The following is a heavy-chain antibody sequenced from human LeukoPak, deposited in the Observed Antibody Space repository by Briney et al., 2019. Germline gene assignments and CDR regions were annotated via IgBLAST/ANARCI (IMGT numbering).Heavy chain of an antibody. Sequence: ASVQVSCKASGYTFTSYDINWVRQATGQGLEWMGWMNPNSGNTGYAQKFQGRVTMTRNTSISTAYMELSSLRSEDTAVYYCARGHYDSSGCYWGYYYGMDVWGQGTTVTVSS. CDR2: MNPNSGNT. J-gene: IGHJ6*02. V-gene: IGHV1-8*01. D-gene: IGHD3-22*01. CDR1: GYTFTSYD. CDR3: ARGHYDSSGCYWGYYYGMDV.